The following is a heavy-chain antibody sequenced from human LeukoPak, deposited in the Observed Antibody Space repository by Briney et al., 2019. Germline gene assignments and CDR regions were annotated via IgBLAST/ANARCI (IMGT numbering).Heavy chain of an antibody. CDR3: ARQAVAGTARFGY. J-gene: IGHJ4*02. CDR2: ISSSGSTI. Sequence: PGGSLRLSCAASGFTFSSYEMNWVRQAPGKGLEWVSYISSSGSTIYYADSVKGRFTISRDNAKNSLYLQMNSLRAEDTAVYYCARQAVAGTARFGYWGQGTLVTVSS. CDR1: GFTFSSYE. V-gene: IGHV3-48*03. D-gene: IGHD6-19*01.